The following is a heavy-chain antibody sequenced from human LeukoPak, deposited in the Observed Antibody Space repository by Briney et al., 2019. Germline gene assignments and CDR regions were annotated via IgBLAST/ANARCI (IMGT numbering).Heavy chain of an antibody. CDR1: GFTVSSNY. CDR3: ARVKDPGTTSYYFDY. V-gene: IGHV3-53*01. CDR2: IYSGGST. D-gene: IGHD1-1*01. Sequence: GGSLRLSCAASGFTVSSNYMSWGRQAPGKGLEWVSVIYSGGSTYYADSVKGRFTISRDNSKNTLYLQMNSLRAEDTAVYYCARVKDPGTTSYYFDYWGQGTLVTVSS. J-gene: IGHJ4*02.